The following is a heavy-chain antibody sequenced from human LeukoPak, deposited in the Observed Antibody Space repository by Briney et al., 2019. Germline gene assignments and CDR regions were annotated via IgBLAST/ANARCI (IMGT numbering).Heavy chain of an antibody. D-gene: IGHD3-22*01. CDR1: GYSFTSYW. V-gene: IGHV5-10-1*01. J-gene: IGHJ4*02. Sequence: GESLKISCKVSGYSFTSYWISWVRQMPAKGLEWMGRIDPGDSYVKYGPSFQGHVTISADESISTAYLHWSSLEASDTAMYYCARHVDPVVVTSSFDSWGQGTLVTVSS. CDR2: IDPGDSYV. CDR3: ARHVDPVVVTSSFDS.